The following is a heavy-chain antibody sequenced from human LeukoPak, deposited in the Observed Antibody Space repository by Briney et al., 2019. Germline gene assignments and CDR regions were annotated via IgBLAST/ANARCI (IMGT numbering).Heavy chain of an antibody. CDR1: GGSISSSSYY. Sequence: SETLSLTCTVSGGSISSSSYYWGWIRQPPGKGLEWIGSIYYSGGTYYNPSLKSRVTISVDTSKNHFSLKLSSVTAADTAVYYCARASSLTAVAGTHWFHPWGQGTLVTVSS. J-gene: IGHJ5*02. V-gene: IGHV4-39*01. CDR3: ARASSLTAVAGTHWFHP. D-gene: IGHD6-19*01. CDR2: IYYSGGT.